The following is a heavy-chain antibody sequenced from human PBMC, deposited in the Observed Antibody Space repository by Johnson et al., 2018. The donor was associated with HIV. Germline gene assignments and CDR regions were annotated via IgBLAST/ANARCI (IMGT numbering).Heavy chain of an antibody. CDR1: GFTFDNYA. V-gene: IGHV3-9*01. J-gene: IGHJ3*02. CDR3: ARCVSVLWHLEWAFAAFDI. D-gene: IGHD3-3*01. CDR2: IRWDSGEI. Sequence: VQLVESGGGLVQPGRSLRLSCAASGFTFDNYAMHWVRQAPGKGLEWVSGIRWDSGEIGYVESVKGGFTLSSDNAKNSLYLQMNSLRAEDTALYYCARCVSVLWHLEWAFAAFDIWGQGTMVTVSS.